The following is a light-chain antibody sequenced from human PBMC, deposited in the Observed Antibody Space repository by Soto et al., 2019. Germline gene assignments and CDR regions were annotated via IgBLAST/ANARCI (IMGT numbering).Light chain of an antibody. CDR3: QQYNQWPPGT. CDR2: DAS. Sequence: EIVMTQSPGTLSVSPGERATLSCRASQSVSINLAWYQQKPGQAPRLLIYDASTRATGIPARFSGSGSGTEFTLTISSLQSEDFAVYYCQQYNQWPPGTYGQGTKVEIK. J-gene: IGKJ1*01. V-gene: IGKV3D-15*01. CDR1: QSVSIN.